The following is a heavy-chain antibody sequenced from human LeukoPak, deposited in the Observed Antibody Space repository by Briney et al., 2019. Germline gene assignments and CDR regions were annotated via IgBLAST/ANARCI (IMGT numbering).Heavy chain of an antibody. CDR2: ISGSGGST. J-gene: IGHJ4*02. D-gene: IGHD5-18*01. CDR1: GFTFSSYA. CDR3: AKDLRGYSYGSFDY. Sequence: GGSLRLSCAASGFTFSSYAMSWVRQAPGKGLEWGSAISGSGGSTYYADSVKGRFTISRDNSKNTLYLQMNSLRAEDTAVYYCAKDLRGYSYGSFDYWGQGTLVTVSS. V-gene: IGHV3-23*01.